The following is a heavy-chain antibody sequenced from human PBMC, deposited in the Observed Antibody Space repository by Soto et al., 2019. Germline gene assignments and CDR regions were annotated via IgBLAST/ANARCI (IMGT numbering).Heavy chain of an antibody. CDR1: GDSVSSNSAG. D-gene: IGHD1-26*01. CDR3: ARGEQYSGRIFDY. Sequence: LTCVITGDSVSSNSAGWSWVRQSPSRGLEWLGRTYYRSKWYYEYAVSVRGRITINPDTSKNQYSLQLNSVTPEDTAVYFCARGEQYSGRIFDYWGQGTLVTVSS. V-gene: IGHV6-1*01. J-gene: IGHJ4*01. CDR2: TYYRSKWYY.